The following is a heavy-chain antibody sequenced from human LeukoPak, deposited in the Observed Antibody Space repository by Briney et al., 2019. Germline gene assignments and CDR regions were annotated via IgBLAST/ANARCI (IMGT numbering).Heavy chain of an antibody. CDR2: ISYDGSNK. CDR1: GFTFSSYG. CDR3: ARDFPEGGYSGYDFSYMDV. D-gene: IGHD5-12*01. Sequence: GGSLRLSCAASGFTFSSYGMHWVRQAPGKGLEWVAVISYDGSNKYYADSVKGRFTISRDNSKNTLYLQMNSLRAEDTAVYYCARDFPEGGYSGYDFSYMDVWGKGTTVTVSS. J-gene: IGHJ6*03. V-gene: IGHV3-30*03.